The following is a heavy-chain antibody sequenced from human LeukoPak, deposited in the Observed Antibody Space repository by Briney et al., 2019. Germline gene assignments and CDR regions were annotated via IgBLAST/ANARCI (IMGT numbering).Heavy chain of an antibody. CDR1: GFTFSSYV. CDR3: AKDVREYSYGLFDY. Sequence: GGSLRLSCAASGFTFSSYVMHWVRQAPGKGLEWVAVISYDGSNKYYADSVKGRFTISRDNSKNTLYLQMNSLRAEDTAVYYCAKDVREYSYGLFDYWGQGTLVTVSS. J-gene: IGHJ4*02. D-gene: IGHD5-18*01. CDR2: ISYDGSNK. V-gene: IGHV3-30*18.